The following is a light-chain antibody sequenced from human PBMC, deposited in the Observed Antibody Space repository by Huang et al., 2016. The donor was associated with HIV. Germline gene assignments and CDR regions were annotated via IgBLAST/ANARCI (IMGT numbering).Light chain of an antibody. Sequence: EIVLTQSPGTLSLSPGERATLSCRASPSVSSSYLAWYQQKPGQAPRLLIYGASSRATGIPDRVSCSGSGTDFTLTISRLEPEDFAVYYCQQYDSSPPAMYTFGQGTKLEIK. CDR1: PSVSSSY. CDR3: QQYDSSPPAMYT. CDR2: GAS. J-gene: IGKJ2*01. V-gene: IGKV3-20*01.